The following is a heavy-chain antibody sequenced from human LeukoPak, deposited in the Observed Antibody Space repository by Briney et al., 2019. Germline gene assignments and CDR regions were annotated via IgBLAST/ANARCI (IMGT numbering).Heavy chain of an antibody. CDR2: MNPNSGNT. J-gene: IGHJ5*02. CDR1: GYTFTSYD. D-gene: IGHD6-19*01. V-gene: IGHV1-8*01. CDR3: ARVRQWLIYNWFDP. Sequence: ASVKVSCKASGYTFTSYDINWVRQATGQGLEWMGWMNPNSGNTGYAQKFQGRVTMARNTSISTAYMELSSLRSEDTAVYYCARVRQWLIYNWFDPWGQGTQVTVSS.